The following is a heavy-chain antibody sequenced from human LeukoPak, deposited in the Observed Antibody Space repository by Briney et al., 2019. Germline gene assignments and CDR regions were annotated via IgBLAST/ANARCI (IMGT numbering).Heavy chain of an antibody. Sequence: PGGSLRLSCAASGFTFSSYAMSWVRQAPGKGLEWVSAISGSGGSTYYADSVKGRFTIPRDNSKNTLYLQMNSLRAEDTAVYYCAYHSSGYYRTIDYWGQGTLVTVSS. CDR3: AYHSSGYYRTIDY. CDR1: GFTFSSYA. J-gene: IGHJ4*02. CDR2: ISGSGGST. V-gene: IGHV3-23*01. D-gene: IGHD3-22*01.